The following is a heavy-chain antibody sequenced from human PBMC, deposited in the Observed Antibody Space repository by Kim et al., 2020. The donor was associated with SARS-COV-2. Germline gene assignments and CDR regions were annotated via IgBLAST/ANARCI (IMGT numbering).Heavy chain of an antibody. V-gene: IGHV3-48*02. J-gene: IGHJ4*02. CDR2: ISSSSSTI. Sequence: GGSLRLSCAASGFTFSSYSMNWVRQAPGKGLEWVSYISSSSSTIYYADSVKVRFTISRDNAKNSLYLQMNSLRDEDTAVYYCARAPIVGATNFDYWGQGTLVTVSS. CDR3: ARAPIVGATNFDY. D-gene: IGHD1-26*01. CDR1: GFTFSSYS.